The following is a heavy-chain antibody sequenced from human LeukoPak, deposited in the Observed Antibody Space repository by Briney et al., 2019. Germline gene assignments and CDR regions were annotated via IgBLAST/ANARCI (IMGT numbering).Heavy chain of an antibody. V-gene: IGHV3-66*02. CDR1: GFTVSSNY. CDR2: IYSSGST. J-gene: IGHJ4*02. CDR3: AREWLSPYYFDY. D-gene: IGHD3-3*01. Sequence: GGSLRLSCAASGFTVSSNYMSWVRQAPGKGLEWVSVIYSSGSTYYADSVKGRFTISRDNSMNTLYLQMNSLRAEDTAVYYCAREWLSPYYFDYWGQGTLVTVSS.